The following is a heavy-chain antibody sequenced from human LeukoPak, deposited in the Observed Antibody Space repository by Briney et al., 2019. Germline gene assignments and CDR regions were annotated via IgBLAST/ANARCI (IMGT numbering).Heavy chain of an antibody. D-gene: IGHD1-1*01. J-gene: IGHJ4*02. Sequence: GGPLRLSCAASGFTFSSYGMHWVRQAPGKGLEGVAFIRYDSNKNYYRESVKGRFTISRDNSKNTLYLQMNGLRAEDTAVYFCAKDKDPWKSTSISDFDYWGKGTLVTVSS. CDR3: AKDKDPWKSTSISDFDY. CDR1: GFTFSSYG. CDR2: IRYDSNKN. V-gene: IGHV3-30*02.